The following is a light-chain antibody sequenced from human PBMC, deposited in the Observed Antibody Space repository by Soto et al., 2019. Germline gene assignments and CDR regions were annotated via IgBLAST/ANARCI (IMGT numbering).Light chain of an antibody. CDR2: AAS. CDR1: QGIGKY. J-gene: IGKJ3*01. Sequence: DIQMTQTPPSLSASIGDRVTITCRASQGIGKYLAWYQQKPGKVPKLLIYAASTLQSGGPSRFSGIGSGTDCTLSISSLQPEDVATYYCQEYDSAPFFTFGPGTRVD. CDR3: QEYDSAPFFT. V-gene: IGKV1-27*01.